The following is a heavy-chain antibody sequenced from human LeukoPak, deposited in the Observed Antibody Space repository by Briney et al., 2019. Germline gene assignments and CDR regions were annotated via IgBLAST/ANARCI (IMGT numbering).Heavy chain of an antibody. CDR3: ARDVLIQWLALDDAFDI. D-gene: IGHD6-19*01. Sequence: ASVKVSCKASGYTFTSYGISWVRQAPGQGLEWMGWISAYNGNTNYAQKLQGRVTMTTDTSTSTAYMELRSLRSDDTAVYYCARDVLIQWLALDDAFDIWGQGTMVTVSS. V-gene: IGHV1-18*01. J-gene: IGHJ3*02. CDR2: ISAYNGNT. CDR1: GYTFTSYG.